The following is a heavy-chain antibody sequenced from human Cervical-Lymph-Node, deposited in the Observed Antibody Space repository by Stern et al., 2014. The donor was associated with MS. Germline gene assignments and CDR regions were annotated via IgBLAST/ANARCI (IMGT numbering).Heavy chain of an antibody. J-gene: IGHJ3*01. D-gene: IGHD2-21*01. CDR2: LYHGGST. CDR1: GGSISSGGSS. Sequence: QVQLQESGSGQAKPSQTLSLTCAVSGGSISSGGSSWNWIRQPPGKGLEWIGFLYHGGSTYYNPSLKGRVFISEGTSKNQLSLNLRFVTAADTAVYYCARGGVIYTQDRNGFDVWGQGTMVTVSS. CDR3: ARGGVIYTQDRNGFDV. V-gene: IGHV4-30-2*01.